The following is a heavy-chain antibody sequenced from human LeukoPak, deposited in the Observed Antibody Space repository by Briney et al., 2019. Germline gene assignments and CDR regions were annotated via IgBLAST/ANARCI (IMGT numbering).Heavy chain of an antibody. Sequence: PSQTLSLTCTVSGGSISSSSYYWGWIRRPPGKGLEWIGYVYYSGSTNYNPSLKSRVTISVDTSKNQCSLKLSSVTAADTAVYYCATDYSNHAYWYFDLWGRGTLVTVSS. CDR2: VYYSGST. CDR1: GGSISSSSYY. V-gene: IGHV4-61*05. D-gene: IGHD4-11*01. J-gene: IGHJ2*01. CDR3: ATDYSNHAYWYFDL.